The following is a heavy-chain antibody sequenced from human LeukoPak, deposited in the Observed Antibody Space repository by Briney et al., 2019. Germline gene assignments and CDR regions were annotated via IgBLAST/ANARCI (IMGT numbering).Heavy chain of an antibody. Sequence: LRLSCAASGFTFSSYSMNWIRQHPGKGLEWIGYIYYSGSTYYNPSLKSRVTISVDTSKNQFSLKLSSVTAADTAVYYCARAGVTSNWFDPWGQGTLVTVSS. CDR1: GFTFSSYS. V-gene: IGHV4-31*02. J-gene: IGHJ5*02. D-gene: IGHD2-21*02. CDR3: ARAGVTSNWFDP. CDR2: IYYSGST.